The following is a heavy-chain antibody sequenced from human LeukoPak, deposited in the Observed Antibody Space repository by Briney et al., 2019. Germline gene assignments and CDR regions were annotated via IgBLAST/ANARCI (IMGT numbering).Heavy chain of an antibody. D-gene: IGHD5-12*01. CDR2: INPTGGST. Sequence: ASVKVSCKASGYTLTSYYMHWVRQAPGQRLEWLGIINPTGGSTSYAQKFQGRVTMTKDTSTSTVYMELSSQRSEDTAVYDCARALGGATRLPFDYWGQGTLVTVSS. J-gene: IGHJ4*02. V-gene: IGHV1-46*01. CDR3: ARALGGATRLPFDY. CDR1: GYTLTSYY.